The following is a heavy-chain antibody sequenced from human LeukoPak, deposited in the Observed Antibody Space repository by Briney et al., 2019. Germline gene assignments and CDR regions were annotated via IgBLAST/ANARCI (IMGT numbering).Heavy chain of an antibody. D-gene: IGHD3-10*01. CDR2: IYYSGST. J-gene: IGHJ5*02. Sequence: PSETLSLTCTVSGGSISSSSYYWGWIRQPPGKGLEWIGSIYYSGSTNYNPSLKSRVTISVDTSKTQFSLKLSSVTAADTAVYYCARLDYYGSGSYFQFDPWGQGTLVTVSS. CDR3: ARLDYYGSGSYFQFDP. V-gene: IGHV4-39*07. CDR1: GGSISSSSYY.